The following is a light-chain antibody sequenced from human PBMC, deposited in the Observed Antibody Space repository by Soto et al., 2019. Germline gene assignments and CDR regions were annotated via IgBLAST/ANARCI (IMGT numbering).Light chain of an antibody. CDR2: AAS. V-gene: IGKV1-6*01. CDR1: QDIRNE. J-gene: IGKJ1*01. Sequence: IQMTQSPSSLSASIGDRVTITCRASQDIRNELGWYQQKPGKAPKLLIYAASSLPDGVPSRFSGSGSGTDFTLTISSLRPEDFAIYFCLQDYNYPRTFGEGTKVEIK. CDR3: LQDYNYPRT.